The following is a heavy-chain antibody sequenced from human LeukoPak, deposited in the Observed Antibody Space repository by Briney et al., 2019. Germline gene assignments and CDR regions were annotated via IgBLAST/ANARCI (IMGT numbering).Heavy chain of an antibody. CDR1: GGSISSYY. CDR2: IYTSGST. Sequence: SETLSLTCTVSGGSISSYYWSWIRQPAGKGLEWIGRIYTSGSTNYNPSLKSRVTMSVDTSKNQFSLKLSSVTAADTAVYYCARLSVGYYDSSGYFLFDYWGQGTLVTVSS. J-gene: IGHJ4*02. D-gene: IGHD3-22*01. CDR3: ARLSVGYYDSSGYFLFDY. V-gene: IGHV4-4*07.